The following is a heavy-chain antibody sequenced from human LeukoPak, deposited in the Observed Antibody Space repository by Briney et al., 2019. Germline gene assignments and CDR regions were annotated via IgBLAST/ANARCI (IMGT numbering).Heavy chain of an antibody. CDR1: GGSISSSNYY. J-gene: IGHJ4*02. CDR2: IYCSGST. D-gene: IGHD6-19*01. V-gene: IGHV4-39*07. CDR3: ARNFSSGWFDY. Sequence: PSETLSLTCTVSGGSISSSNYYWGWIRQPPGKGLEWIGSIYCSGSTSYNPSLKSRVTISVDTSKNQFSLKLSSVTAADTAVYCCARNFSSGWFDYWGQGTLVTVSS.